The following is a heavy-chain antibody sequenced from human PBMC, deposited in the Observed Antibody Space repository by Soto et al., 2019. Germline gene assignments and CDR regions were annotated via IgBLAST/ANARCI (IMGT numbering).Heavy chain of an antibody. V-gene: IGHV3-7*01. D-gene: IGHD6-6*01. J-gene: IGHJ3*02. Sequence: EVQLVESGGGLVQPGGSLRLSCAASGFTFSSYWMSWVRQAPGKGLEWVANIKQDGSEKYYVDSVKGRFTISRDNAKNSLYLQMNSLRAEDTAVYYCARDAVLGGSSSDCAFDIWGQGTMVTVSS. CDR2: IKQDGSEK. CDR3: ARDAVLGGSSSDCAFDI. CDR1: GFTFSSYW.